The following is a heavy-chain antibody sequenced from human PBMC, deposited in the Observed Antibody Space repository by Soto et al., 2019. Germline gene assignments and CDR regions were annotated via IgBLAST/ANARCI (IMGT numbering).Heavy chain of an antibody. CDR2: ISYDGSNK. CDR3: ARDRRRYGDYPFDY. CDR1: GFTFSSYA. D-gene: IGHD4-17*01. Sequence: PGGSLRLSCAASGFTFSSYAMHWVRQAPGKGLEWVAVISYDGSNKYYADSVKGRFTISRDNSKNTLYLQMNSLRAEDTAVYYCARDRRRYGDYPFDYWGQGTLVTVSS. J-gene: IGHJ4*02. V-gene: IGHV3-30-3*01.